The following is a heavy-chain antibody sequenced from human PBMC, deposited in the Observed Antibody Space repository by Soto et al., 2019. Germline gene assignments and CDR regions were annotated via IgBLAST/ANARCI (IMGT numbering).Heavy chain of an antibody. CDR3: ARGFYGSGSSFFDY. D-gene: IGHD3-10*01. Sequence: PGGSLRLSCAASGYTFSTYTMNWARQAPGKGLEWVSYIGSGGSTIYYADSVKGRFTISRDNAKNSLYLQMNGLRAEDTVVYYCARGFYGSGSSFFDYWGQGVLVTVSS. CDR2: IGSGGSTI. J-gene: IGHJ4*02. V-gene: IGHV3-48*01. CDR1: GYTFSTYT.